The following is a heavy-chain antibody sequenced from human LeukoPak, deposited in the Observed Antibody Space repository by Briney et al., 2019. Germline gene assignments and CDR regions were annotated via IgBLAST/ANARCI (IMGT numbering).Heavy chain of an antibody. CDR2: ISGSGGGT. V-gene: IGHV3-23*01. D-gene: IGHD6-13*01. Sequence: GGSLRLSCAASGFTFSNFAMSWVRQAPGKGLEWISAISGSGGGTFDADSVKGRFAISRDNSKNTVYLQMNGLRAEDTAVYYCAKVGSSGYSSSWYYFDYWGQGTLVTVSS. CDR1: GFTFSNFA. CDR3: AKVGSSGYSSSWYYFDY. J-gene: IGHJ4*02.